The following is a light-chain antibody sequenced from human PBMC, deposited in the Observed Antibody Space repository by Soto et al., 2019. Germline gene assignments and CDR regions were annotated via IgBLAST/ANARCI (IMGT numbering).Light chain of an antibody. Sequence: EIVMTQSPATLSVSPGERATLSCRASPSVSSNLAWYQQKPGQAPRLLIYGASTRATGIPARFSGSGSGTEFTLTISSLQSEDCAVYYWQQYNNWPYTFGQGTKLEIK. CDR1: PSVSSN. CDR2: GAS. J-gene: IGKJ2*01. CDR3: QQYNNWPYT. V-gene: IGKV3-15*01.